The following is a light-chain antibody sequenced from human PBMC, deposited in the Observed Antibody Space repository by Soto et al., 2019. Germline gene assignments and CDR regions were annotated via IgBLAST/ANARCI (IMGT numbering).Light chain of an antibody. J-gene: IGKJ3*01. V-gene: IGKV1-27*01. Sequence: DIQMTQSPSSLSASVGDRVTLTCRASQDVITYLAWYQQKPGKVPKLLIYSASTLQPGVPSRFSGGASGTDFTLTISSLQPEDAATYYCQKYNSFPFTFGPGTKVDI. CDR3: QKYNSFPFT. CDR2: SAS. CDR1: QDVITY.